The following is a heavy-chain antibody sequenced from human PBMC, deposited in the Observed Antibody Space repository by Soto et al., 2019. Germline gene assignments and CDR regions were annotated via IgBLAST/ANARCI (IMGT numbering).Heavy chain of an antibody. D-gene: IGHD3-22*01. CDR1: GGTFSSYA. J-gene: IGHJ6*02. CDR2: IIPIFGTA. V-gene: IGHV1-69*13. CDR3: AGGRDYYDSSGYHTPFYYGMDV. Sequence: GASVKVSCKASGGTFSSYAISWVRQAPGQGLEWMGGIIPIFGTANYAQKFQGRVTITADESTSTAYMELSSLRPEDTAVYYCAGGRDYYDSSGYHTPFYYGMDVWGQGTTVTVSS.